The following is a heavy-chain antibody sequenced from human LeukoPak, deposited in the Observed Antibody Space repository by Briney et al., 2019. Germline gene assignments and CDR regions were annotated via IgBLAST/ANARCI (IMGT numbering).Heavy chain of an antibody. V-gene: IGHV4-4*07. CDR3: ARENLIPSYYFDY. D-gene: IGHD3-16*01. CDR2: IYTNGGA. J-gene: IGHJ4*02. Sequence: SETLSLTCTVSGGSISSYYWSWIRQPAGKGLEWIGRIYTNGGASYNPSLKSRVTISIDTSKNQFSLKLSSVTAADTAVYYCARENLIPSYYFDYWGQGTLVTVSS. CDR1: GGSISSYY.